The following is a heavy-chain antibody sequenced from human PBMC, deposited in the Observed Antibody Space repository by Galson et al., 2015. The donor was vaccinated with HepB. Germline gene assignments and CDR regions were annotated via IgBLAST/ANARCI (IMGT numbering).Heavy chain of an antibody. J-gene: IGHJ6*03. CDR1: GGSISSGDYY. V-gene: IGHV4-30-4*01. Sequence: LSLTCTVSGGSISSGDYYWSWIRQPPGKGLEWIGYIYYSGSTYYNPSLKSRVTISVDTSKNQFSLKLSSVTAADTAVYYCARAPVGFYYMDVWGKGTTVTVSS. CDR3: ARAPVGFYYMDV. CDR2: IYYSGST. D-gene: IGHD2-15*01.